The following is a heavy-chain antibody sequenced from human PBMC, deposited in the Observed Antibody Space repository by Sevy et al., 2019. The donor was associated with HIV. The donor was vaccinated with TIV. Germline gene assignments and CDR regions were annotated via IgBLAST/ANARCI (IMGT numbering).Heavy chain of an antibody. CDR2: IYYSGST. V-gene: IGHV4-39*01. D-gene: IGHD6-19*01. J-gene: IGHJ5*02. CDR3: ARSKIAVAATIGRFPSETGFDP. Sequence: SETLSLTCTVSGGSISSSSYYWGWIRQRPGKGLEWIRRIYYSGSTYYNPSLKSRVTISVDTSKNQFSLKLSSVTAADTAVYYCARSKIAVAATIGRFPSETGFDPWGQGTLVTVSS. CDR1: GGSISSSSYY.